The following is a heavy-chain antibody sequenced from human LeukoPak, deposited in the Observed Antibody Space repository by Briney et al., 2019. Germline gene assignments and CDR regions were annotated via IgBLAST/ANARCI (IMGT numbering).Heavy chain of an antibody. V-gene: IGHV4-38-2*02. CDR2: IYHSGST. D-gene: IGHD3-16*02. CDR3: ARDDYDYVWGSYRDDY. CDR1: GYSISSGYY. J-gene: IGHJ4*02. Sequence: SETLSLTCTVSGYSISSGYYWGWIRQPPGKGLEWIGSIYHSGSTYYNPSLKSRVTISVDTSKNQFSLKLSSVTAADTAVYYCARDDYDYVWGSYRDDYWGQGTLVTVSS.